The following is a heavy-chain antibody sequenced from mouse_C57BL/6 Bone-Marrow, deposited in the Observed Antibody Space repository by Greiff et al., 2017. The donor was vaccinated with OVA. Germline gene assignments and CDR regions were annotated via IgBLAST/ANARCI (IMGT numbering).Heavy chain of an antibody. V-gene: IGHV10-3*01. CDR2: IRSKSSNYAT. CDR1: GFTFNTYA. CDR3: VRDRGFHWYFDV. Sequence: DAGGGLVQPKGSLKLSCAASGFTFNTYAMHWVRQAPGKGLEWVARIRSKSSNYATYYADSVKDRFTISRDDSQSMLYLQMNNLKTEDTAMYYCVRDRGFHWYFDVWGTGTTVTVSS. J-gene: IGHJ1*03. D-gene: IGHD3-3*01.